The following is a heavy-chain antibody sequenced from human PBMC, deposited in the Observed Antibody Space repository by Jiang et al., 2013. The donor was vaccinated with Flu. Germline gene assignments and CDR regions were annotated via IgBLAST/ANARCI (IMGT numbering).Heavy chain of an antibody. CDR2: SGGP. Sequence: SGGPYYNPSLKSRVTISVDKSKNQFSLQLSSVTAADTAMYFCVRGSGRYLFDAWGQGTLVTVSS. J-gene: IGHJ5*02. CDR3: VRGSGRYLFDA. D-gene: IGHD3-10*01. V-gene: IGHV4-39*01.